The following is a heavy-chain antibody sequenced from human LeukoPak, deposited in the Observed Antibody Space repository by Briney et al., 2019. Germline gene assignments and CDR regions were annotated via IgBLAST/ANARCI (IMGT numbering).Heavy chain of an antibody. CDR3: TRDPRHLDS. CDR2: ISGSGHDI. D-gene: IGHD6-6*01. Sequence: GALRLSCAASGFTFSDSYMTWVRRAPGKGVEWVAYISGSGHDINYSESAKGRFTISRDNAKNSLYLQMSSLRVEDTAVYYCTRDPRHLDSWGQGTLVTVSS. CDR1: GFTFSDSY. J-gene: IGHJ4*02. V-gene: IGHV3-11*04.